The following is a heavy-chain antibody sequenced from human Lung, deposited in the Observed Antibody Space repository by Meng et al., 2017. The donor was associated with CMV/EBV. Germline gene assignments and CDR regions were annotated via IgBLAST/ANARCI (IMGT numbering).Heavy chain of an antibody. D-gene: IGHD3-3*01. J-gene: IGHJ6*02. CDR3: ASSLRYYDFWSGYYTGDYYYYGMDV. CDR2: IYYSGST. CDR1: GGSISSSSYY. V-gene: IGHV4-39*07. Sequence: SETLSLXXTVSGGSISSSSYYWGWIRQPPGKGLEWIGSIYYSGSTYYNPSLKSRVTISVDTSKNQFSLKLSSVTAADTAVYYCASSLRYYDFWSGYYTGDYYYYGMDVWGQGTTVXVSS.